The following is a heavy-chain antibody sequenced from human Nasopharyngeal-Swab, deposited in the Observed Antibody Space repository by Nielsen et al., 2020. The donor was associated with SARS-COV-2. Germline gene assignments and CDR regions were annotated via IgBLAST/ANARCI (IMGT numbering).Heavy chain of an antibody. CDR3: ARESSSGWVGRYYFDY. V-gene: IGHV1-18*01. D-gene: IGHD6-19*01. CDR1: GYTFTSYG. CDR2: ISAYNGNT. J-gene: IGHJ4*02. Sequence: ASVKVSCKASGYTFTSYGISWVRQAPGQGLEWMGWISAYNGNTNYAQKLQGRVTMTTGTSTSTAYMELRSLRSDDTAVYYCARESSSGWVGRYYFDYWGQGTLVTVSS.